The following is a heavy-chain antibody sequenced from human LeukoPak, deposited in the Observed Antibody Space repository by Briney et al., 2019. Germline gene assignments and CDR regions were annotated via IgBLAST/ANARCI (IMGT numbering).Heavy chain of an antibody. J-gene: IGHJ4*02. CDR3: ARSYYYDSSGYYYSPTYDY. Sequence: SETLSLTCTVSGGSISFSTYYWGWIRQPPGKGLDWIGSIYYSGNTYYNPSLKSRVTISVDTSKNQFSLKLSSVTAADTAVYYCARSYYYDSSGYYYSPTYDYWGQGTLVTVSS. D-gene: IGHD3-22*01. CDR1: GGSISFSTYY. V-gene: IGHV4-39*07. CDR2: IYYSGNT.